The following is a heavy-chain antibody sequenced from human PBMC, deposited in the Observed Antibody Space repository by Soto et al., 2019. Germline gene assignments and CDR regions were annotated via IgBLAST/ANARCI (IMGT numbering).Heavy chain of an antibody. CDR3: AREYYYDSSGYPIDY. CDR2: ISYDGSNK. CDR1: GFTFSDYG. J-gene: IGHJ4*02. D-gene: IGHD3-22*01. Sequence: QVQLVESGGGVVQPGRSLRLSCAASGFTFSDYGMHWVGQAPGKGLEWVAVISYDGSNKYNADSVKGRFTISRDNSKNTLYLQMNGLRAEDTAVYYCAREYYYDSSGYPIDYWGQGTLVTVSS. V-gene: IGHV3-30-3*01.